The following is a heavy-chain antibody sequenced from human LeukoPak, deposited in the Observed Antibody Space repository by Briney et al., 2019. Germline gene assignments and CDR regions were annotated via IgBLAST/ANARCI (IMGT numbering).Heavy chain of an antibody. J-gene: IGHJ5*02. Sequence: AGGSLRLSCAASGFTFSSYWMSWVRQAPGKGREWVANIKQDGSEKYYVDSVKGRFTISRDNAKNSLYLQMNSLRAEDTAVYYCARDDCSSISCYHNWFDPWGQGTLVTVSS. CDR3: ARDDCSSISCYHNWFDP. CDR2: IKQDGSEK. V-gene: IGHV3-7*01. CDR1: GFTFSSYW. D-gene: IGHD2-2*01.